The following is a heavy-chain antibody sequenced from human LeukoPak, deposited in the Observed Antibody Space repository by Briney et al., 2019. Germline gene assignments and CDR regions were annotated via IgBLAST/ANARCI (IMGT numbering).Heavy chain of an antibody. CDR2: IYTSGST. CDR1: GGSISSGSYY. V-gene: IGHV4-61*02. D-gene: IGHD2-15*01. Sequence: SQTLSLTCTVSGGSISSGSYYWSWFRQPAEKGLEWIGRIYTSGSTYYNPSLKSRVTISADKSISTAYLQWSSLRASDTAIYYCARLTRDCSGGSCYSDWFDPRGPGNPGHRLL. CDR3: ARLTRDCSGGSCYSDWFDP. J-gene: IGHJ5*02.